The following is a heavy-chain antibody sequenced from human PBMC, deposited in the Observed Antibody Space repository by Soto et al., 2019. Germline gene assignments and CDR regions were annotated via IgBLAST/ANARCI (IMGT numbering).Heavy chain of an antibody. V-gene: IGHV5-51*01. J-gene: IGHJ6*02. D-gene: IGHD3-10*01. CDR1: GYGFSNYW. CDR2: IFPEDSDT. Sequence: LKISCEGSGYGFSNYWIAWVRQMPGKGLEWLGIIFPEDSDTRYTPSLQGQVTISVDKSINTAYLQWSSLKASDTATYYCARLFRNYYSGIDVWGQGTTVTVSS. CDR3: ARLFRNYYSGIDV.